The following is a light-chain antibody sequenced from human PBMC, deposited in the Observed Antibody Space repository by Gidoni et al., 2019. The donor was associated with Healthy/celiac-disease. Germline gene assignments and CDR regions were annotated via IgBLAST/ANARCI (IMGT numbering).Light chain of an antibody. CDR2: AAS. Sequence: DIQLTQSPSSLSASVGDRGTSPDRASQSISSYLNWYQQKPVTAPQHLISAASSLHSGVPSRFSGSRSGTDFTLTISSLQPEDFATYYCQQSYSTPALTFGGGTKVEIK. CDR3: QQSYSTPALT. J-gene: IGKJ4*01. CDR1: QSISSY. V-gene: IGKV1-39*01.